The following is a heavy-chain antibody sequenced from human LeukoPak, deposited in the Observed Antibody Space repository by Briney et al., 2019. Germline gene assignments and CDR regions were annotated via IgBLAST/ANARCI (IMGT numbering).Heavy chain of an antibody. CDR1: GFTFPTYS. D-gene: IGHD3-3*01. V-gene: IGHV3-23*01. J-gene: IGHJ6*02. CDR2: INAAGDDM. CDR3: AKGIFGVIHNGIDV. Sequence: GGSLRLSCVASGFTFPTYSMAWVRQAPGKGLDWVSSINAAGDDMYYADPVKGRFSISRDNLKNTLYLQMHSLRAEDRAIYYCAKGIFGVIHNGIDVWGQGTAVTVSS.